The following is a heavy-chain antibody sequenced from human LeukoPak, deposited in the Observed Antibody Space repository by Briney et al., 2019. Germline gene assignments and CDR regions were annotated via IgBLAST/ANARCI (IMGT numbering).Heavy chain of an antibody. CDR3: ARAARGYCSGTSCKRWFDP. CDR1: GYTFTSYD. V-gene: IGHV1-8*01. CDR2: MNPNSGNT. D-gene: IGHD2-2*01. J-gene: IGHJ5*02. Sequence: ASVKVSCKASGYTFTSYDINWVRQATGQGLEWMGWMNPNSGNTGYAQKFQGRVTMTRNTSISTAYMELSSLRSEDTAVYYCARAARGYCSGTSCKRWFDPWGQGTLVTVSS.